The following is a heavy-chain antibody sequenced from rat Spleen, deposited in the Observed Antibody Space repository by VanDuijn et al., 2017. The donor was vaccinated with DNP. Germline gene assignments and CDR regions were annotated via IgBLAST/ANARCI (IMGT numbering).Heavy chain of an antibody. J-gene: IGHJ2*01. Sequence: QVQLKESGPGLVQPSETLSLTCTVSGFSLTTNSVHWVRQPPGKGLEWIAAISSGGDTYYNSVLKSRLSISRDTSKSQVFLKMNSLQTEDTAFYLCTGVDTYPGLPFEYWGQGVMVTVSS. CDR1: GFSLTTNS. D-gene: IGHD1-4*01. CDR3: TGVDTYPGLPFEY. V-gene: IGHV2-6*01. CDR2: ISSGGDT.